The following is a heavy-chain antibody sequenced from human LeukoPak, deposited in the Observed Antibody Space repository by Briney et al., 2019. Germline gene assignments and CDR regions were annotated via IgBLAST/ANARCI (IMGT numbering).Heavy chain of an antibody. Sequence: GGSLRPSCAASGFTFSSYAMHWVRQAPGKGLEWVAVISYDGSNKYYADSVKGRFTISRDNSKNTLYLQMNSLRAEDTAVYYCARGVLRYFDRNAFDIWGQGTMVTVSS. D-gene: IGHD3-9*01. CDR1: GFTFSSYA. J-gene: IGHJ3*02. CDR2: ISYDGSNK. V-gene: IGHV3-30-3*01. CDR3: ARGVLRYFDRNAFDI.